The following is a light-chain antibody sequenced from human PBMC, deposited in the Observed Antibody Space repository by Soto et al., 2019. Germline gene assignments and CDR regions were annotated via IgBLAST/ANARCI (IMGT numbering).Light chain of an antibody. CDR3: QQYNDWPPTWT. CDR2: GAS. J-gene: IGKJ1*01. CDR1: RRVSSQ. Sequence: VLTQSPATLSISPGERATLSCRGSRRVSSQLAWYQQKAGKAPRLLIYGASNRATDIPARSSGSGSGTEFTLNISSLQSEDFAIYYCQQYNDWPPTWTCGQGTKVDIK. V-gene: IGKV3-15*01.